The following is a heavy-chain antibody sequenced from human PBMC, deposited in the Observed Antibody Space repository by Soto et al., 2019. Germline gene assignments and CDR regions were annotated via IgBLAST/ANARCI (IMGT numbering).Heavy chain of an antibody. CDR2: INPNSGGT. CDR3: ARSARYYDSSGYYYDYYFDY. D-gene: IGHD3-22*01. J-gene: IGHJ4*02. CDR1: GYTFTGYY. V-gene: IGHV1-2*04. Sequence: ASVKVSCKASGYTFTGYYMHWVRQAPGQGLEWMGWINPNSGGTNYAQKLQGWITMTRDTSISTADMELSRLRSDDTAVYYCARSARYYDSSGYYYDYYFDYWGQGTLVTVSS.